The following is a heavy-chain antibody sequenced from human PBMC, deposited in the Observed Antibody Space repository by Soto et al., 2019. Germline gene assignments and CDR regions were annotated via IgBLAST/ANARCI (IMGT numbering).Heavy chain of an antibody. Sequence: EVQLVESGGGLVQPGGSLRLSFAASGFTFSSYWMHWVRQAPGKGLVWVSRINSDGSSTNYADSVKGRFTISRDNAKNTLYLQMNSLRAEDTAVYYCAREWSAGGRYFDLWGRGTLVTVSS. CDR1: GFTFSSYW. D-gene: IGHD2-8*01. J-gene: IGHJ2*01. V-gene: IGHV3-74*01. CDR3: AREWSAGGRYFDL. CDR2: INSDGSST.